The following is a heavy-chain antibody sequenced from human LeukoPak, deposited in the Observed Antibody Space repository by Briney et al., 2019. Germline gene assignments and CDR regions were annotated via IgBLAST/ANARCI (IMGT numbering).Heavy chain of an antibody. Sequence: PSETLSLTCAVYGGSFSGYYWSWIRKPPGKGLEWIGEINHSGSTNYNPSLKSRVTISVDTSKNQFSLKLSSVTAADTAVYYCARDLIVPDAMTGSGSYSTDYWGQGTLATVSS. V-gene: IGHV4-34*01. J-gene: IGHJ4*02. CDR2: INHSGST. CDR3: ARDLIVPDAMTGSGSYSTDY. D-gene: IGHD3-10*01. CDR1: GGSFSGYY.